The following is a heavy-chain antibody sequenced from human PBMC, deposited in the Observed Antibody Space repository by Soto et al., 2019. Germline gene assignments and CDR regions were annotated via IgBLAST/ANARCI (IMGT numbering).Heavy chain of an antibody. CDR3: AREAEDTPSMDV. J-gene: IGHJ6*02. CDR1: GFTFSSYA. CDR2: ISYDGSNK. Sequence: GGSLRLSCAASGFTFSSYAMHWVRQAPGKGLEWVAVISYDGSNKYYADSVKGRFTISRDNSKNTLYLQMNSLRAEDTAVYYWAREAEDTPSMDVWGQRTTVTVS. D-gene: IGHD5-18*01. V-gene: IGHV3-30-3*01.